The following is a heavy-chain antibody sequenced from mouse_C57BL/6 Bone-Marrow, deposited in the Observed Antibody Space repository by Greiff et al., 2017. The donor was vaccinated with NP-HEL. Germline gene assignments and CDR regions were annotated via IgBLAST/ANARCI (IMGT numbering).Heavy chain of an antibody. V-gene: IGHV1-54*01. CDR2: INPGSGGT. CDR1: GYAFTNYL. Sequence: QVQLKQSGAELVRPGTSVKVSCKASGYAFTNYLIAWVKQRPGEGLEWIGVINPGSGGTNYNEKFKGKATLTASKSSITAYMPLSSLTSEDSAVYFCSRGHYGDYYFDYWGQGTTLTVSS. D-gene: IGHD1-1*01. J-gene: IGHJ2*01. CDR3: SRGHYGDYYFDY.